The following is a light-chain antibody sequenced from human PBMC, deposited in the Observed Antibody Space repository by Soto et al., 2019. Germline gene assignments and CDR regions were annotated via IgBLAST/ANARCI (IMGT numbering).Light chain of an antibody. Sequence: QSALTQPASVSGSPGQSITISCTGTSSDVGSYNLVSWYQQHPGKAPKLMIYEVSKRPSGVSNRFSGSKSGNTASLTISGLQAEDEADYYCCSYAGSRDVFGTVTKVTAL. J-gene: IGLJ1*01. CDR1: SSDVGSYNL. V-gene: IGLV2-23*02. CDR2: EVS. CDR3: CSYAGSRDV.